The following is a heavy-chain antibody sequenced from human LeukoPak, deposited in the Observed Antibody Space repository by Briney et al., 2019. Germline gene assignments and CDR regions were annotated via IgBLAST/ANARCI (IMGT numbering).Heavy chain of an antibody. V-gene: IGHV3-21*01. CDR2: ITSSSSYI. CDR1: GFTFSTYT. CDR3: ARERRGSYSDY. J-gene: IGHJ4*02. Sequence: GGSLRLSCAASGFTFSTYTMNWVRQAPGKGLEWVSSITSSSSYIYYADSLKGRFTISRDNAKNSLYLQMDSLSAEDTAVYYCARERRGSYSDYWGQGSLVTVSS. D-gene: IGHD1-26*01.